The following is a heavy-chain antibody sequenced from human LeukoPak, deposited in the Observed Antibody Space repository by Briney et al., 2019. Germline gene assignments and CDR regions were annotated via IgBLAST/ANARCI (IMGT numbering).Heavy chain of an antibody. Sequence: ASVKVSCKASGYTFTSYGISWVRQAPGQGLEWMGWISAYNGNTNYAQKLQGRVTMTTDTSTSTAYMELRSLRSDDTAVYYCARPHYDSSVYYNGFSDYWGQGTLVTVSS. CDR1: GYTFTSYG. J-gene: IGHJ4*02. D-gene: IGHD3-22*01. CDR3: ARPHYDSSVYYNGFSDY. V-gene: IGHV1-18*01. CDR2: ISAYNGNT.